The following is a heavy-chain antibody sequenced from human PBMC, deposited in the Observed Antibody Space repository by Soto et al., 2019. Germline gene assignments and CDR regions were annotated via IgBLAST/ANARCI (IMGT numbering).Heavy chain of an antibody. CDR2: ISSSSSTI. CDR1: GFTFSSYS. J-gene: IGHJ6*02. D-gene: IGHD6-6*01. CDR3: ARDQRIAARPYYGMDV. Sequence: GGSLRLSCAASGFTFSSYSMNWVRQAPGKGLEWVSYISSSSSTIYYADSVKGRFTISRDNAKNSLYLQMNSLRDEDTAVYYCARDQRIAARPYYGMDVWGQGTTVTVSS. V-gene: IGHV3-48*02.